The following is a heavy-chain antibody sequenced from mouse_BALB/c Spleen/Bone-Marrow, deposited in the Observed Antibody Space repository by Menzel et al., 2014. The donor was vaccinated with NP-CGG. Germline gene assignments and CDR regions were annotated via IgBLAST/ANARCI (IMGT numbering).Heavy chain of an antibody. Sequence: VQLKESGGGLVQPGGSRKLSCAASGFTFSSLGMHWVRQAPEKGLECVAYISSDSSTIYYADTVKGRFTIPRDNPKNTLFLQMTSLRSEDTAMYYCARDVPLYDVGYFDYWGQGTTLTVSS. CDR2: ISSDSSTI. D-gene: IGHD2-14*01. V-gene: IGHV5-17*02. J-gene: IGHJ2*01. CDR3: ARDVPLYDVGYFDY. CDR1: GFTFSSLG.